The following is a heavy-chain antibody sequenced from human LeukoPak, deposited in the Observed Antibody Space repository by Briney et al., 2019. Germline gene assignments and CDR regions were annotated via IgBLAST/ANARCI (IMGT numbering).Heavy chain of an antibody. D-gene: IGHD3-22*01. CDR3: ARHSSGYLSYFDY. CDR2: IYYSGST. J-gene: IGHJ4*02. V-gene: IGHV4-59*08. Sequence: PSETLSLTCPVPGGSISSYYWSWIRQPPGKGLEWIGYIYYSGSTNYNPSLKSRVTISLDTSKNQFSLKLSSVTAADTDVYYCARHSSGYLSYFDYWGQGTLVTVSS. CDR1: GGSISSYY.